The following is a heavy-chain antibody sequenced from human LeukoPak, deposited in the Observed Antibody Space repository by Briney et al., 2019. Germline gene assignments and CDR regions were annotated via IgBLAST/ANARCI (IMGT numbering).Heavy chain of an antibody. CDR2: FVPEDVET. D-gene: IGHD1-26*01. CDR1: GYTFTSYG. CDR3: AKTKIYSGIPYEDA. J-gene: IGHJ5*02. V-gene: IGHV1-24*01. Sequence: ASVKVSCKASGYTFTSYGISWVRQAPGQGLEWMGGFVPEDVETIYAQKFQGRVTMTEDTSTDTAYMELSSLRSEDTAVYYCAKTKIYSGIPYEDAWGQGTLVTVSS.